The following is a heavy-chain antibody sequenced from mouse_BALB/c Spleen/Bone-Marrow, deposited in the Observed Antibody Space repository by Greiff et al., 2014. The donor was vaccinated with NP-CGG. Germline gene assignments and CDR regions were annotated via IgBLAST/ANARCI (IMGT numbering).Heavy chain of an antibody. CDR3: TTSRGYNWFAY. CDR1: GYTFTSYY. D-gene: IGHD2-2*01. CDR2: INPSNGGS. J-gene: IGHJ3*01. Sequence: VKLVESGAELVKPGASVKLSCKASGYTFTSYYMYWVKQRPGQGLEWIGEINPSNGGSDFNEEFKIKATLTVDKSSSTAYMQLSSLTSEDSAVYYCTTSRGYNWFAYWGQGTLVTVSA. V-gene: IGHV1S81*02.